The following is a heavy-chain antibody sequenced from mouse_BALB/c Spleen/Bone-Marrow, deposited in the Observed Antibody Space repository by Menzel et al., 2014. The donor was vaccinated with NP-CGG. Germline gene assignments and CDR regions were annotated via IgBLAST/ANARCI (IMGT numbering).Heavy chain of an antibody. J-gene: IGHJ2*01. Sequence: LVRTGASVKISCKASGYSFTGYYIHWVRQSHGKSLEWIGYIGSYNDATNYNQKFKGKATFTLDTSSSAAYMQFNSLTSEDSAVYYCARNFDSWGQGTTLTVSS. CDR1: GYSFTGYY. CDR3: ARNFDS. CDR2: IGSYNDAT. V-gene: IGHV1S34*01.